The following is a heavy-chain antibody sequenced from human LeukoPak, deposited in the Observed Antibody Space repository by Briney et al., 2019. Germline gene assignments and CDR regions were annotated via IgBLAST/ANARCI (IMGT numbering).Heavy chain of an antibody. CDR3: ARDRGTPYGSGSYYMDV. J-gene: IGHJ6*03. D-gene: IGHD3-10*01. Sequence: PSQTLSLTCTVSGGPIGSGSYYWSWIRQPAGNGLEWIGRIYTSGSTNYNPSLKSRVTISVDTSKNQFSLKLSSVTAADTAVYYCARDRGTPYGSGSYYMDVWGKGTTVTISS. CDR2: IYTSGST. CDR1: GGPIGSGSYY. V-gene: IGHV4-61*02.